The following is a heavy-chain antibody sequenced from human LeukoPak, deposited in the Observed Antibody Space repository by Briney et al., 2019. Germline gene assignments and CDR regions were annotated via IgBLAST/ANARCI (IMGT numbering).Heavy chain of an antibody. V-gene: IGHV3-73*01. CDR3: AKKGVSGYCSSTSCLYYFDY. CDR1: GFTFSGSA. CDR2: IRSKANSYAT. D-gene: IGHD2-2*01. J-gene: IGHJ4*02. Sequence: GGSLRLSCAASGFTFSGSAMHWVRQASGKGLEWVGRIRSKANSYATAYAASVKGRFTISRDDSKNTAYLQMNSLRAEDTAVYYCAKKGVSGYCSSTSCLYYFDYWGQGTLVTVSS.